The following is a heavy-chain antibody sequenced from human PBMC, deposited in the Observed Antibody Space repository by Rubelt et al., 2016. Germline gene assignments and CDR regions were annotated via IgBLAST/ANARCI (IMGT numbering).Heavy chain of an antibody. Sequence: GDYAMSWFRQAPGKGLEWVGFIRSKAYGGTTEYAASVKGRFTISRDDSKSIAYLQMNSLKTEDTAVYYCTRDSPHDYGGNQDFDYWGQGTLVTVSS. CDR1: GDYA. D-gene: IGHD4-23*01. CDR2: IRSKAYGGTT. J-gene: IGHJ4*02. CDR3: TRDSPHDYGGNQDFDY. V-gene: IGHV3-49*03.